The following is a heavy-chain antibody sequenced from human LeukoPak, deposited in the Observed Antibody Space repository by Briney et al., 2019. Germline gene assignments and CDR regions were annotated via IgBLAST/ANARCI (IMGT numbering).Heavy chain of an antibody. CDR1: GYTFTSYY. D-gene: IGHD6-13*01. Sequence: ASVKVSCKASGYTFTSYYMHWVRQAPGQGLEWMGWINPNSGGTNYAQKFQGRVTMTRDTSINTVYMELSSLRSEDTAVYYCARDLHSSSWYETNDAFDIWGQGTMVTVSS. CDR3: ARDLHSSSWYETNDAFDI. J-gene: IGHJ3*02. CDR2: INPNSGGT. V-gene: IGHV1-2*02.